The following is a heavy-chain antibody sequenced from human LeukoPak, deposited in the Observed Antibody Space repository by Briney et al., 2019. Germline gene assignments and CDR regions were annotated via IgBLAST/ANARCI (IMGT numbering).Heavy chain of an antibody. CDR3: AREGRSDSSSWYVDY. D-gene: IGHD6-13*01. Sequence: SETLSLPCTVSGGSISSYYWSWIRQPAGKGLEWIGRIYTSGSTNYNPSLKSRVTMSVDTSKNQFSLKLSSVTAADTAVYYCAREGRSDSSSWYVDYWGQGTLVTVSS. CDR2: IYTSGST. CDR1: GGSISSYY. V-gene: IGHV4-4*07. J-gene: IGHJ4*02.